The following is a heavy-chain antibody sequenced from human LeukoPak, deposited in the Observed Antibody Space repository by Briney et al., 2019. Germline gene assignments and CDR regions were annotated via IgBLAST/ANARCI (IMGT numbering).Heavy chain of an antibody. CDR1: GFTLSGNW. Sequence: PGGSLRLSCAASGFTLSGNWMHWVRQAPGKGLVWVSRINSDGSSTSYADSVKGRFTISRDDSKNTLYLQMNSLKTEDTAVYYCTTDLGGYSYGFRGRYYYYAMDVWGQGTTVTVSS. J-gene: IGHJ6*02. CDR2: INSDGSST. CDR3: TTDLGGYSYGFRGRYYYYAMDV. V-gene: IGHV3-74*01. D-gene: IGHD5-18*01.